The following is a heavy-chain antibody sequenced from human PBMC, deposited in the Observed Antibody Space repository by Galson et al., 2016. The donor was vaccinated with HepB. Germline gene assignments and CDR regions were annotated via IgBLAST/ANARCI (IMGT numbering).Heavy chain of an antibody. J-gene: IGHJ4*02. CDR3: ARDRRYYDSRACYPTFDY. CDR1: GISIRPNS. V-gene: IGHV4-59*01. Sequence: SETLSLTCSVSGISIRPNSWSWIRHLPGKGLEWIGYIYHSGRTNYNPSLKSRVTMSVDRSKNQFSLKLSSVTAADSAVYYCARDRRYYDSRACYPTFDYWGQGTLVTVSS. D-gene: IGHD3-22*01. CDR2: IYHSGRT.